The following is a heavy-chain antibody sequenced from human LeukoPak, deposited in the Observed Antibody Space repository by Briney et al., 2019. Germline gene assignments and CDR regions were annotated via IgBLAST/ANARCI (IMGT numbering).Heavy chain of an antibody. CDR2: IKSKTDGGTT. CDR3: TTEAKWELRPYDAFDI. D-gene: IGHD1-26*01. V-gene: IGHV3-15*01. Sequence: GGSLRLSWAASGFTFSNAWMSWVRQAPGKGLEWVGRIKSKTDGGTTDYAAPVKGRFTIPRDDSKNTLYLQMNSLKTEDTAVYYCTTEAKWELRPYDAFDIWGQGTMVTVSS. CDR1: GFTFSNAW. J-gene: IGHJ3*02.